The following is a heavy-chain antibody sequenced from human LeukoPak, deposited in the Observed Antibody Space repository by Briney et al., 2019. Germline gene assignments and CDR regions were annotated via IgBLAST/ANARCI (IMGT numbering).Heavy chain of an antibody. Sequence: RTGGSLRLSCAASGFTFSDYYMSWIRQAPGKGLEWVPYISSSGSTIYYADSVKGRFTVSRDNAKNSLYLQMNSLRAEDTAVYYCARLAPKYQLLLDYWGQGTLVTVSS. CDR2: ISSSGSTI. CDR1: GFTFSDYY. D-gene: IGHD2-2*01. V-gene: IGHV3-11*01. J-gene: IGHJ4*02. CDR3: ARLAPKYQLLLDY.